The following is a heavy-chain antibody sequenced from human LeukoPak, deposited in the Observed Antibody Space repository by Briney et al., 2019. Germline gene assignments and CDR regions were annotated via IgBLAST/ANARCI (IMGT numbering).Heavy chain of an antibody. Sequence: SETLSLTCNVSGGSLSIGEYFWGWVRQPPGRGLEWVGSFSYTGTTFYNPSLNGRVSISGDTFINQLSLTMTSVTAADTARYPCVRHVQGSGSFHFDTWGQGALAIVSS. V-gene: IGHV4-39*01. CDR3: VRHVQGSGSFHFDT. CDR1: GGSLSIGEYF. J-gene: IGHJ1*01. CDR2: FSYTGTT. D-gene: IGHD1-26*01.